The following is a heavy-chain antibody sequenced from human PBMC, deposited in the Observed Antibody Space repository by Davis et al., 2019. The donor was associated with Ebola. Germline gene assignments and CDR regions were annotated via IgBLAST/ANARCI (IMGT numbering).Heavy chain of an antibody. CDR2: IYWDDDK. CDR3: AHRGENERFPAAFDF. J-gene: IGHJ3*01. Sequence: GPTLVKPTQTLTLTCTLSGFSVSTYGVGVGWIRQPPGKALEWLALIYWDDDKSYNPSLTSRLTITKDTSRNQVVLTLTNVDPVDTATYFCAHRGENERFPAAFDFWGQGTLVTVSS. V-gene: IGHV2-5*02. CDR1: GFSVSTYGVG. D-gene: IGHD1-26*01.